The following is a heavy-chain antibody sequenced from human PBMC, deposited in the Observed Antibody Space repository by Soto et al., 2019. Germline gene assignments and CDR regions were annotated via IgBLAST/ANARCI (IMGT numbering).Heavy chain of an antibody. CDR1: GGSISDYY. D-gene: IGHD6-13*01. Sequence: PSETLSLTCTVSGGSISDYYWSWIRQPPGKGLEWIGYIYTSGSPTYNPSLTSRVTMSVDSSKNQFSMKLGSVTAADTAVYYCARDAARSSWTWFDYWGQGSLVTVSS. V-gene: IGHV4-4*08. CDR3: ARDAARSSWTWFDY. J-gene: IGHJ5*01. CDR2: IYTSGSP.